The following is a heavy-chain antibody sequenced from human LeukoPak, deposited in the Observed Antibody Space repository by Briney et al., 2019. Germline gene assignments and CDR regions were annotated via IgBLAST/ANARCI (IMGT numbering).Heavy chain of an antibody. CDR2: ISAYNGNT. V-gene: IGHV1-18*01. J-gene: IGHJ6*02. CDR1: GYTFTSYG. CDR3: ARSGTLLWFGESYYGMDV. D-gene: IGHD3-10*01. Sequence: VASVKVSCKASGYTFTSYGISWVRQAPGQGLEWMGWISAYNGNTNYAQKLQGRITMTTDTSTSTAYMELRSLRSDDTAVYYCARSGTLLWFGESYYGMDVWGQGTTVTVSS.